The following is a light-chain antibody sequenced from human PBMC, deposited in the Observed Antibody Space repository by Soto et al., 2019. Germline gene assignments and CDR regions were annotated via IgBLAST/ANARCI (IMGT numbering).Light chain of an antibody. Sequence: QSVLTQPRSVSGSPGQSVTISCTGTSSDVGVYNYVSWYQQYPGKVPKIMIYDVSKRPSGVPDRFSGSKSDNTASLTISGLQAEDEADYYCCSYAGSYTFVFGIGTKV. CDR1: SSDVGVYNY. V-gene: IGLV2-11*01. CDR2: DVS. J-gene: IGLJ1*01. CDR3: CSYAGSYTFV.